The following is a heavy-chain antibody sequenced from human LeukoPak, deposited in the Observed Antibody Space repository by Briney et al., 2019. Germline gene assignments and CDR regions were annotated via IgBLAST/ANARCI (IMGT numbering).Heavy chain of an antibody. D-gene: IGHD2-2*01. CDR3: ARADCSSTSCSSVDP. J-gene: IGHJ5*02. V-gene: IGHV1-69*04. CDR1: GGTFSSYA. CDR2: IIPILGIA. Sequence: ASVKVPCKASGGTFSSYAISWVRQAPGQGLEWMGRIIPILGIANYAQKFQGRVTITADKSTSTAYMELSSLRSEDTAVYYCARADCSSTSCSSVDPWGQGTLVTVSS.